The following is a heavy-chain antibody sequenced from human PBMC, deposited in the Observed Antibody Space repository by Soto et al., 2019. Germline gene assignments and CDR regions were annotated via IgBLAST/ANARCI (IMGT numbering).Heavy chain of an antibody. CDR3: ARGYSSGWSKD. V-gene: IGHV1-8*01. J-gene: IGHJ4*02. CDR2: MNPNSGNT. D-gene: IGHD6-19*01. CDR1: GYTFTSYD. Sequence: QVQLVQSGAEVKKPGASVKVSCKASGYTFTSYDINWVRQATGQGLEWMGWMNPNSGNTGYAQKFQGRVTMNRNTSISTAYMELSSLRAEATAVSYRARGYSSGWSKDWGQGPLVNVSS.